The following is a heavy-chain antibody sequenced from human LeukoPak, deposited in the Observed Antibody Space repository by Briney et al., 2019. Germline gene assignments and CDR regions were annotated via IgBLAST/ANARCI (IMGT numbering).Heavy chain of an antibody. CDR1: GGTFSSYA. CDR2: IIPILGIA. V-gene: IGHV1-69*04. J-gene: IGHJ4*02. Sequence: SVKVSCKASGGTFSSYAISWVRQAPGQGLEWMGRIIPILGIANYAQKLQGRVTITADKSTSTAYMELSSLRSEDTAVYYCARDPDSSVIGNYWGQGTLVTVSS. D-gene: IGHD3-22*01. CDR3: ARDPDSSVIGNY.